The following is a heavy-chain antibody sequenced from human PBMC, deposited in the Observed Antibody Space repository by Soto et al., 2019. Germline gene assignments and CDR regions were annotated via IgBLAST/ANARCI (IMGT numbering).Heavy chain of an antibody. V-gene: IGHV5-51*01. CDR2: IYPGDSDT. Sequence: GESLNLSCKVSGNSFTSYFIGWVRQMPGKGLEWMGIIYPGDSDTRYSPSFQGQVTISADKSISTAYLQWSSLKASDTAMYYCARGHSSDVSYFDYWGQGTLVTVSS. CDR1: GNSFTSYF. D-gene: IGHD6-13*01. CDR3: ARGHSSDVSYFDY. J-gene: IGHJ4*02.